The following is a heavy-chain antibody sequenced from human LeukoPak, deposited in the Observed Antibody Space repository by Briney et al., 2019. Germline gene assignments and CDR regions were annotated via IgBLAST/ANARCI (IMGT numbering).Heavy chain of an antibody. D-gene: IGHD6-13*01. CDR1: GFTFSSYG. CDR2: IWYDGSNK. CDR3: ARDRGIAAAGTPVSAFDI. V-gene: IGHV3-33*01. J-gene: IGHJ3*02. Sequence: GGSLRLSCAASGFTFSSYGMHWVRQAPGKGLEWVAVIWYDGSNKYYADSVKGRFTISRDNSKNTLYLQMNSLRAEDTAVYYCARDRGIAAAGTPVSAFDIWGQGTMVTVSS.